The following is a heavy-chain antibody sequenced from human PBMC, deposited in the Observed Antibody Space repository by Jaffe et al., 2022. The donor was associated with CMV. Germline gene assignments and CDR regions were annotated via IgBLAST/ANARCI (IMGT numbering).Heavy chain of an antibody. CDR1: GGSISSSSYY. D-gene: IGHD3-9*01. CDR2: IYYSGST. Sequence: QLQLQESGPGLVKPSETLSLTCTVSGGSISSSSYYWGWIRQPPGKGLEWIGSIYYSGSTYYNPSLKSRVTISVDTSKNQFSLKLSSVTAADTAVYYCARRPLTIFLNAFDIWGQGTMVTVSS. J-gene: IGHJ3*02. V-gene: IGHV4-39*01. CDR3: ARRPLTIFLNAFDI.